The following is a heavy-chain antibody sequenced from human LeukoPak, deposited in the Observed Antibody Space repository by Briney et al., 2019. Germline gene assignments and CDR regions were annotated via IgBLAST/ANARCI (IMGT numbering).Heavy chain of an antibody. J-gene: IGHJ1*01. CDR2: IKRDGST. CDR1: GFTFSRYW. Sequence: GGSLTLSRAASGFTFSRYWMHWVRQAPGKGLVWVSRIKRDGSTNYADSVQGRFTISRNNAKNTVSLQMNSLRAEDTGVYYCARAPAEIGGYYPEYFRHWGQGTLVTVSS. CDR3: ARAPAEIGGYYPEYFRH. D-gene: IGHD3-22*01. V-gene: IGHV3-74*01.